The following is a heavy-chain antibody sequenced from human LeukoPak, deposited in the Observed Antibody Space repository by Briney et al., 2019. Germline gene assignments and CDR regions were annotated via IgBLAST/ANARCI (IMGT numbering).Heavy chain of an antibody. Sequence: SETLSLTCAVSGGSISSGGYSWSWIRQPPGKGLEWIGEINHSGSTNYNPSLKSRVTISVDTSKNQFSLKLSSVTAADTAVYYCASHSSRHYYDSSGYSAIDCWGQGTLVTVSS. J-gene: IGHJ4*02. D-gene: IGHD3-22*01. V-gene: IGHV4-34*01. CDR1: GGSISSGGYS. CDR2: INHSGST. CDR3: ASHSSRHYYDSSGYSAIDC.